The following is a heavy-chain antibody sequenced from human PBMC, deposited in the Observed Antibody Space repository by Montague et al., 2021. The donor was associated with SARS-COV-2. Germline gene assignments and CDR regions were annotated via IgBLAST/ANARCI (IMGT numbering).Heavy chain of an antibody. D-gene: IGHD3-3*02. CDR3: ASAFYGDHWAFDV. V-gene: IGHV6-1*01. J-gene: IGHJ3*01. CDR2: TYYRSWWRS. Sequence: CAISGDSVSSTSASWNWIRQSPSRGLEWLGRTYYRSWWRSQYPGSLESRITISGDTSKNQFFLQLNSATPEDTAVYYCASAFYGDHWAFDVWGQGTMVTVSS. CDR1: GDSVSSTSAS.